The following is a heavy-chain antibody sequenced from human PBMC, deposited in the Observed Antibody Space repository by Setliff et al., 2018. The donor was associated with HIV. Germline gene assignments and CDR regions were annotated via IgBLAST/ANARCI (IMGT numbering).Heavy chain of an antibody. V-gene: IGHV4-4*09. D-gene: IGHD3-22*01. Sequence: ETLSLTCTVSGGSISSYYWSWIRQPPGKGLEWIGYFYTSGSTNYNPSLKSXXXXSVDTSKNQFSLKLSSVTAADTAVYYCARGLSFYDPGGFDYWGQGTLVTVSS. CDR3: ARGLSFYDPGGFDY. J-gene: IGHJ4*02. CDR1: GGSISSYY. CDR2: FYTSGST.